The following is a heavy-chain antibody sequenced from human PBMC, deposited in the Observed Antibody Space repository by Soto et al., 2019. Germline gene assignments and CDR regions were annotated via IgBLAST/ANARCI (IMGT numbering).Heavy chain of an antibody. V-gene: IGHV3-33*01. Sequence: QVQLVESGGGVVQPGRSLRLSCAASGFTFSSYGMHWVRQAPGKGLEWVAIIWYDGSNKYYADSVKGRFTISRDNSKNTLYLQMNSLRAEDTAVYYCARWGIAAGDYWGRGTLVTVSS. CDR3: ARWGIAAGDY. D-gene: IGHD6-13*01. CDR1: GFTFSSYG. J-gene: IGHJ4*02. CDR2: IWYDGSNK.